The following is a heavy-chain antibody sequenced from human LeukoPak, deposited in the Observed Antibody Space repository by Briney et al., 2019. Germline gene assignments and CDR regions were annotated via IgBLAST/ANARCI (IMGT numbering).Heavy chain of an antibody. Sequence: PSETLSLTCNVSGGSMSSVGYYWNWIRQHPGKGLEWIGHIYYSGSTFYNPSLKSRVTMSVDTSKNEFSLRLSSVTAADTAVYYCAREAPDYDSSGYYYVAYYFDYWGQGTLVTVSS. V-gene: IGHV4-31*03. J-gene: IGHJ4*02. CDR3: AREAPDYDSSGYYYVAYYFDY. D-gene: IGHD3-22*01. CDR2: IYYSGST. CDR1: GGSMSSVGYY.